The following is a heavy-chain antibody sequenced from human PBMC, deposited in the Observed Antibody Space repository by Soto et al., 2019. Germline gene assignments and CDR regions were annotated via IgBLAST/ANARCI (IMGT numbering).Heavy chain of an antibody. J-gene: IGHJ6*03. CDR3: ARIGSPDYDYIWGSYRTTPYYYYYMDV. CDR2: MNPNSGNT. D-gene: IGHD3-16*02. V-gene: IGHV1-8*01. Sequence: ASVKVSCKASGYTFTSYDINWVRQATGQGLEWMGWMNPNSGNTGYAQKFQGRVTMTRNTSISTAYMELSSLRSEDTAVYYCARIGSPDYDYIWGSYRTTPYYYYYMDVWGKGTTVTVSS. CDR1: GYTFTSYD.